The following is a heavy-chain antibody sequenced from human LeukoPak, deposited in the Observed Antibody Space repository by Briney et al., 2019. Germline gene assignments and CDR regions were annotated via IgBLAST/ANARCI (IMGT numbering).Heavy chain of an antibody. D-gene: IGHD3-3*01. CDR3: ARARFFGGRYCYGMDV. CDR2: IYYSGST. CDR1: GGSISSGDYY. Sequence: SETLSLTCTVSGGSISSGDYYWSWIRQPPGKGLEWIGYIYYSGSTYYNPSLKSRVTISVDTSKNQFSLKLSSVTAADTAVYYCARARFFGGRYCYGMDVWGQGTTVTVSS. J-gene: IGHJ6*02. V-gene: IGHV4-30-4*01.